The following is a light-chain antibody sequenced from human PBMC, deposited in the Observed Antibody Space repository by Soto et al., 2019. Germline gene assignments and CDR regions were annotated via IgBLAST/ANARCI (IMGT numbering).Light chain of an antibody. J-gene: IGKJ1*01. V-gene: IGKV3-20*01. CDR2: GAS. CDR3: QQYGSSPWT. CDR1: QSVSSSY. Sequence: ESVLTQSPGTLSLSPGERATLSCRASQSVSSSYLAWYQQKPGQAPRLLIYGASSRATGIPDRFSDSGSGTDFTLTISRLEPEDFAVYYCQQYGSSPWTFGQGTKVDIK.